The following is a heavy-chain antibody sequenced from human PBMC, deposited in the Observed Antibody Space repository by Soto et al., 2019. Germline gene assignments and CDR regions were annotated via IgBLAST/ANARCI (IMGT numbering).Heavy chain of an antibody. D-gene: IGHD2-2*01. J-gene: IGHJ3*01. Sequence: EVQLLESGGGLVQPGGSLRLSCAASGFSFGSYGMTWVRQAPGKGLEWVSLISGTGTSTYYADSVKGRFTISRDTSKNTLFLQMNSLRADDTAVYYCAKRLSTTNLYAFDVWGQGTMVTVSS. CDR1: GFSFGSYG. V-gene: IGHV3-23*01. CDR2: ISGTGTST. CDR3: AKRLSTTNLYAFDV.